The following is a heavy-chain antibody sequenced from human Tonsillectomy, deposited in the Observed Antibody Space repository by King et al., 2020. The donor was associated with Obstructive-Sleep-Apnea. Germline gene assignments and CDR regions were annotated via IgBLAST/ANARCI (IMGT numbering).Heavy chain of an antibody. CDR3: ARGDILTERYYYYGMDV. J-gene: IGHJ6*02. V-gene: IGHV3-7*03. CDR2: IKQDGSEK. CDR1: GFTFSSYW. Sequence: VQLVESGGGLVQPGGSLRLSCAASGFTFSSYWMSWVRQAPGKGLEWVANIKQDGSEKYYVDSVKGRFTISRDNAKNSLYLQMNSLRAEDTAVYYCARGDILTERYYYYGMDVWGHGTTVTVSS. D-gene: IGHD3-9*01.